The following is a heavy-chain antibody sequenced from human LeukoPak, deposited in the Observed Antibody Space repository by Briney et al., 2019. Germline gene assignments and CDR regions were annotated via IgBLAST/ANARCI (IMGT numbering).Heavy chain of an antibody. Sequence: GGSLRLSCAASGFTFSSYGMHWVRQAPGKGLEWVAFIRYDGSNEYYADSVKGRFTISRDNSKNTLYLQMNSLRAEDTAVYYCARESYYDSSGYLKERYYYYGMDVWGQGTTVTVSS. CDR2: IRYDGSNE. J-gene: IGHJ6*02. CDR3: ARESYYDSSGYLKERYYYYGMDV. D-gene: IGHD3-22*01. CDR1: GFTFSSYG. V-gene: IGHV3-30*02.